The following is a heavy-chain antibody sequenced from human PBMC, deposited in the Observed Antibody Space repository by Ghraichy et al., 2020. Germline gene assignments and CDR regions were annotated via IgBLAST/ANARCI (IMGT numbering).Heavy chain of an antibody. CDR3: AREIETPYSSGWDRFDY. V-gene: IGHV1-18*01. Sequence: ASVKVSCKASGYTFTSYGISWVRQAPGQGLEWMGWISAYNGNTNYAQKLQGRVTMTTDTSTSTAYMELRSLRSDDTAVYYCAREIETPYSSGWDRFDYWGQGTLVTVSS. D-gene: IGHD6-19*01. CDR2: ISAYNGNT. CDR1: GYTFTSYG. J-gene: IGHJ4*02.